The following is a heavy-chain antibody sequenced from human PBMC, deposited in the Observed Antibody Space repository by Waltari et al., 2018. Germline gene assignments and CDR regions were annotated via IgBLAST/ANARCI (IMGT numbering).Heavy chain of an antibody. Sequence: QVQLQQWGAGLLKPSETLSLTCAVYGGSFSGYYWSWIRQPPGKGLAWIGEINHSGSTNYNPSLKSRVTIAVDTSKNQFSLKLSSVTAADTAVYYCAGGGRCSGGQRRGVCYYYYMDVWGKGTTVTVSS. CDR1: GGSFSGYY. CDR3: AGGGRCSGGQRRGVCYYYYMDV. V-gene: IGHV4-34*01. D-gene: IGHD2-15*01. CDR2: INHSGST. J-gene: IGHJ6*03.